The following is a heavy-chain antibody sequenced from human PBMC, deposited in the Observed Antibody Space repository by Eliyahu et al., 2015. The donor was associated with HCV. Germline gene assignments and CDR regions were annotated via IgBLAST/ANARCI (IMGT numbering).Heavy chain of an antibody. Sequence: QVQLVQSGAEVKKPGASVKVSCXASGYTFTSYDXNWLRQATGXGLEWMGWMNPNSGNTGYAQKFQGRVTMTRNTSISTAYMELSSLRSEDTAVYYCARGHSWVEQWLLARWAPRAPTNDAFDIWGQGTMVTVSS. D-gene: IGHD6-19*01. CDR2: MNPNSGNT. CDR1: GYTFTSYD. CDR3: ARGHSWVEQWLLARWAPRAPTNDAFDI. V-gene: IGHV1-8*01. J-gene: IGHJ3*02.